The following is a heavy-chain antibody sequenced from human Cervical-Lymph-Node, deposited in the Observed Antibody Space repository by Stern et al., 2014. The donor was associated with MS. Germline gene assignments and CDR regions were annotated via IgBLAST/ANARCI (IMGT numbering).Heavy chain of an antibody. CDR3: ARHVQGFDY. CDR2: IYPYYSDP. CDR1: GYSFTIYY. Sequence: VQLVESGAEVKKPGESLKISCKLSGYSFTIYYIAWVRQMTGKGLEWMCVIYPYYSDPTSSPSFQALVTISADKSITTAYLQWSSLRASDTAMYYCARHVQGFDYWGQGTLVTVSS. V-gene: IGHV5-51*01. J-gene: IGHJ4*02.